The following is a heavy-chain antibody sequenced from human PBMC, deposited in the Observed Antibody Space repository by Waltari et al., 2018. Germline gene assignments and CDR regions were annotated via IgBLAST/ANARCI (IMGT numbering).Heavy chain of an antibody. CDR1: GYSISSGYY. V-gene: IGHV4-38-2*02. CDR2: IYHSGST. D-gene: IGHD2-8*02. CDR3: ARESVVYAGFDY. J-gene: IGHJ4*02. Sequence: QVQLQESGPGLVKPSETLSLTCTVSGYSISSGYYWGWIRQPPGKGLEWIGSIYHSGSTYSNPSLKSRVTISVDTSKNQFSLKLSSVTAADTAVYYCARESVVYAGFDYWGQGTLVTVSS.